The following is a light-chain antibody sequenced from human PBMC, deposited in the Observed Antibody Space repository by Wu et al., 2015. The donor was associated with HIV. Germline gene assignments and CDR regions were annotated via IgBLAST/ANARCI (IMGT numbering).Light chain of an antibody. J-gene: IGKJ4*01. V-gene: IGKV3-11*01. CDR3: QQRSSWPLT. CDR1: QNINSF. CDR2: DAS. Sequence: EIVLTQSPATLSLSPGERATLSCRASQNINSFLAWYQQKPGQAPRPLIYDASNRATDIPARFSGSGSGTDFTLTITSLEPEDFAVYYCQQRSSWPLTFGGGTKVEIK.